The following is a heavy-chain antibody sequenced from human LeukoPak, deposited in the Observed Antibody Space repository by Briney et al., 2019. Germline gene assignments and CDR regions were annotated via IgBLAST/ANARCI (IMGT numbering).Heavy chain of an antibody. CDR1: GGSISSGGYY. Sequence: SQTLSLTCTVSGGSISSGGYYWSWIRQHPGKGLEWIGYIYYSGGTYYNPSLKSRVTISVDTSKNQFSLKLSSVTAADTAVYYCARTGTTPFNNWFDPWGQGTLVTVSS. V-gene: IGHV4-31*03. CDR3: ARTGTTPFNNWFDP. CDR2: IYYSGGT. D-gene: IGHD1-1*01. J-gene: IGHJ5*02.